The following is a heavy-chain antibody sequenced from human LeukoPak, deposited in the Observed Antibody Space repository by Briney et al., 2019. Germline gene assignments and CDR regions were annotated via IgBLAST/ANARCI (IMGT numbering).Heavy chain of an antibody. J-gene: IGHJ4*02. D-gene: IGHD6-13*01. V-gene: IGHV3-48*02. Sequence: GGSLRLSCAASGFTFSIYSMTWVRQAPGKGLGWVSFISGGSSTIYYADSVKGRFTISRDNAKNSLYLQMSSLRDEDTAVYYCARAPMYSGSWFHFDYWGQGTLVTVSS. CDR1: GFTFSIYS. CDR2: ISGGSSTI. CDR3: ARAPMYSGSWFHFDY.